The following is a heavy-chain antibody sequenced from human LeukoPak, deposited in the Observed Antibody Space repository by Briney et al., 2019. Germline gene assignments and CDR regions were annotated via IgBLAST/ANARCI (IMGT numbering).Heavy chain of an antibody. Sequence: GGSLRLPWAASGLTLSSNYIAWVRPAPGGGLEWVSLIYGGDAAYYPESARGRFMISRDNLKNTLFLQMNSLRVEDTAVYYCVTSTGQQFIPYDYWGQGNHVTVSS. V-gene: IGHV3-66*02. CDR2: IYGGDAA. CDR3: VTSTGQQFIPYDY. CDR1: GLTLSSNY. D-gene: IGHD6-13*01. J-gene: IGHJ4*02.